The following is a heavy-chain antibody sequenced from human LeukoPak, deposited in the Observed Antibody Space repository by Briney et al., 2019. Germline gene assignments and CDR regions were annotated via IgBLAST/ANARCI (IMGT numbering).Heavy chain of an antibody. CDR3: TRQSQACSTGSCYVVS. D-gene: IGHD2-15*01. CDR1: GCTFRSYW. V-gene: IGHV5-51*01. CDR2: NYPDDSDT. Sequence: PGESLQISREGSGCTFRSYWIGWVRQLPGEDLEWMGMNYPDDSDTRYSPSFQGQVTFSADLSLNTAYLQWISLEASDTAIYYCTRQSQACSTGSCYVVSRGQGTQGTVS. J-gene: IGHJ4*02.